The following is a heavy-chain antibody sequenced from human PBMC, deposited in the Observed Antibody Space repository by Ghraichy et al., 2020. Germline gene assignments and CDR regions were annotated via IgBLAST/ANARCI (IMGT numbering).Heavy chain of an antibody. CDR3: ARLPPSPYSSGYHFDY. J-gene: IGHJ4*02. D-gene: IGHD6-19*01. CDR2: IYYSGST. Sequence: SQNLSLTCTVSGGSISSSSYYWGWIRQPPGKGLEWIGSIYYSGSTYYNPSLKSRVTISVDTSKNQFSLKLSSVTAADRAVYYCARLPPSPYSSGYHFDYWGQGTLVTVSS. V-gene: IGHV4-39*01. CDR1: GGSISSSSYY.